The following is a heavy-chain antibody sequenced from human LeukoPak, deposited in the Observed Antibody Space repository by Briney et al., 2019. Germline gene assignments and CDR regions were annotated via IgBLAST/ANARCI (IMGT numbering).Heavy chain of an antibody. Sequence: GGSLRLSCAASGFTVSNSYMNWVRQAPGKGLEWVSLIYSGGGTYYADSVKGRFTISRDNSKNTLYLQMNSLRAEDTTVYYCARNYYDSSAYYYFDYWGQGTLVTVSS. D-gene: IGHD3-22*01. CDR1: GFTVSNSY. V-gene: IGHV3-66*01. J-gene: IGHJ4*02. CDR2: IYSGGGT. CDR3: ARNYYDSSAYYYFDY.